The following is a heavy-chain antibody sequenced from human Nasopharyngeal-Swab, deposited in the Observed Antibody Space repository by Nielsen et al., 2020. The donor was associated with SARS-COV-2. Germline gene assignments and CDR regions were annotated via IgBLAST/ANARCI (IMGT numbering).Heavy chain of an antibody. V-gene: IGHV3-30*18. CDR3: AKEGPGMFGVVGLDV. D-gene: IGHD3-3*01. Sequence: VRQDPGKGLEWVAVISYDGINKYNADSVKGRFTISRDNSKDTLYLQMNSLRPEDTAVYTCAKEGPGMFGVVGLDVWGQGTTVTVSS. J-gene: IGHJ6*02. CDR2: ISYDGINK.